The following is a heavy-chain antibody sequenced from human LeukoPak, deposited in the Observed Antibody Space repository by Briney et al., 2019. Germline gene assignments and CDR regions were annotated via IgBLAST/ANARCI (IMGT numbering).Heavy chain of an antibody. Sequence: ASVKVPCKASGYTFTGYYMHWVRQAPGQGLEWMGWINPNSGGTNYAQKFQGRVTMTRDTSISTAYMELSRLRSDDTAVYYCARAQDYYDSSGYPDYWGQGTLVTVSS. CDR1: GYTFTGYY. CDR2: INPNSGGT. D-gene: IGHD3-22*01. J-gene: IGHJ4*02. V-gene: IGHV1-2*02. CDR3: ARAQDYYDSSGYPDY.